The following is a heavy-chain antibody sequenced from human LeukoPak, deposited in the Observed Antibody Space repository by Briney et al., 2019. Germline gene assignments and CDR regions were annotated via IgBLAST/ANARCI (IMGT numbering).Heavy chain of an antibody. CDR2: ISWNSGSI. D-gene: IGHD5-18*01. J-gene: IGHJ4*02. CDR1: GFTFDDYA. CDR3: AKDTVSQVSGYSYGFDY. Sequence: GGSLRLSCAASGFTFDDYAMHWVRQAPGKGLEWVSGISWNSGSIGYADSVKGRFTISRDNAKNSLYLQMNSLRAEDMALYYCAKDTVSQVSGYSYGFDYWGQGTLVTVSS. V-gene: IGHV3-9*03.